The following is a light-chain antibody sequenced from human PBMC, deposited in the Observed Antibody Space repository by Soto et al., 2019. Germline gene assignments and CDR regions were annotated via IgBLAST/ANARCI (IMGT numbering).Light chain of an antibody. CDR3: QQNSNWPPIT. V-gene: IGKV3-11*01. J-gene: IGKJ5*01. CDR2: DAS. CDR1: QTVSRN. Sequence: EVVMTHSPATRSVSPGERATRSCRASQTVSRNLAWYQQKPGQAPRLLIFDASNRATGIPARFSGSGSGTDFTLTISSLEPEDSAVYYCQQNSNWPPITFGQGTRLEIK.